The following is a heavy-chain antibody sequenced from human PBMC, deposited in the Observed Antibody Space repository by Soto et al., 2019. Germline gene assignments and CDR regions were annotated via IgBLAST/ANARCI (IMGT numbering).Heavy chain of an antibody. CDR1: GFTFSSYG. CDR3: AKEGEMATITRRWYFDL. CDR2: ISYDGSNK. V-gene: IGHV3-30*18. J-gene: IGHJ2*01. D-gene: IGHD5-12*01. Sequence: QVQLVESGGGVVQPGRSLRLSCAASGFTFSSYGMHWVRQAPGKGLEWVAVISYDGSNKYYADSVKGRFTISRDNSKNTLYLQMNSLRAEDTAVYYCAKEGEMATITRRWYFDLWGRGTLVTVSS.